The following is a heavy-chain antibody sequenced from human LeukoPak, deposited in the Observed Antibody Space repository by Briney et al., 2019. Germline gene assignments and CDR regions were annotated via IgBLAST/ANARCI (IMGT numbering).Heavy chain of an antibody. CDR1: GGFISSYY. Sequence: SETLSLTCTVSGGFISSYYWTCIRQSAGKGPEWIGRVKTSGSTNYDPSVRSRVTMSVNTSKNQSSLNLTYVSAGDTAAYPCAGEGGDPWGLDAWGQGTLVTVSS. CDR3: AGEGGDPWGLDA. J-gene: IGHJ5*02. CDR2: VKTSGST. D-gene: IGHD3-16*01. V-gene: IGHV4-4*07.